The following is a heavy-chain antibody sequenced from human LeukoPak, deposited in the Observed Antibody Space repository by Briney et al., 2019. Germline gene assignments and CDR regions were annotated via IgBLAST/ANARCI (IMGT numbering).Heavy chain of an antibody. CDR3: ASVLSYDVWRPLDN. J-gene: IGHJ4*02. V-gene: IGHV3-30*04. CDR2: ISYDGTNT. D-gene: IGHD3-3*01. Sequence: GRSLRLSCAASGFNFRNYALDWVRQAPGKGLEWVAYISYDGTNTDYADSVKGRFTISRDNSKNTLYLQMNSLRTEDTSVYYCASVLSYDVWRPLDNWGQKTLVTVSS. CDR1: GFNFRNYA.